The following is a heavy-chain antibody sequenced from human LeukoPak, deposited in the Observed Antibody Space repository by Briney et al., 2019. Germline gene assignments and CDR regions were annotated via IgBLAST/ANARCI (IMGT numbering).Heavy chain of an antibody. D-gene: IGHD2-2*02. Sequence: PGGSLRLSCAASGFTFSSYSMNWVCQAPGKGLEWVSSISSSSSYIYYADSVKGRFTISRDNAKNSLYLQMNSLRAEDTAVYYCAREIGGVPAAIGVDYWGQGTLVTVSS. J-gene: IGHJ4*02. CDR1: GFTFSSYS. CDR3: AREIGGVPAAIGVDY. V-gene: IGHV3-21*01. CDR2: ISSSSSYI.